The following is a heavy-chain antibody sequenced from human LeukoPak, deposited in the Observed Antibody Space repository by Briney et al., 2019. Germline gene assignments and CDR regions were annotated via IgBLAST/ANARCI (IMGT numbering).Heavy chain of an antibody. V-gene: IGHV4-39*01. Sequence: SESLSLTCTVSGASISSSTYYWGWIRQPPGKGLEWTGNIYYSGSTYYNPSLKSRVTISVDTSKNQFSLKLTSVTASDTAVYFCARQRYSSWPHFDYWGRGTLVTVSS. CDR3: ARQRYSSWPHFDY. CDR2: IYYSGST. CDR1: GASISSSTYY. D-gene: IGHD6-6*01. J-gene: IGHJ4*02.